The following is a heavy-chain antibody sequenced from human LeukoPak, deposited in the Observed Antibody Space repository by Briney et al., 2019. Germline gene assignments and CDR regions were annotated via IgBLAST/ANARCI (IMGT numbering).Heavy chain of an antibody. CDR3: ARGPIFLSPYYYYMDV. CDR2: MNPNSGNT. V-gene: IGHV1-8*01. Sequence: ASVKVSCKASGYTFTSYDFNWVLQATGQGLEWMGWMNPNSGNTGYAQKFQGRVTMTRNTSISTAYMELSSLRSEDTAVYYCARGPIFLSPYYYYMDVWGKGTTVTVSS. D-gene: IGHD3-3*01. CDR1: GYTFTSYD. J-gene: IGHJ6*03.